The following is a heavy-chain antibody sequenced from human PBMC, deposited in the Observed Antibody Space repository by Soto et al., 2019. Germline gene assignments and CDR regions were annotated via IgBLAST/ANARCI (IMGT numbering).Heavy chain of an antibody. D-gene: IGHD3-22*01. CDR1: GYTFTCTP. J-gene: IGHJ4*02. CDR2: IVVGSGNT. Sequence: KVSWKASGYTFTCTPRQWVRQAHGQRLEWIGWIVVGSGNTNYAQKFQERVTITRDMSTSTAYMELSSLRSEDTALYYCAAVGNDSSGHRLDYWGQGLLVTLSS. V-gene: IGHV1-58*02. CDR3: AAVGNDSSGHRLDY.